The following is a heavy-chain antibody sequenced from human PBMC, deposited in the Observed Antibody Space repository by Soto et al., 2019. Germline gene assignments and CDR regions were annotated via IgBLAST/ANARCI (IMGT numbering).Heavy chain of an antibody. Sequence: SQTLSLTCVISGDSVSSNSAAWNWIRQSPSRGLEWLGRTYYRSKWYNDYAVSVKSRITINPDTSKNQFSLQLNSVTPEDTAVYYCARERIAARPPYYYYGMDVWGQGTTVTVSS. CDR2: TYYRSKWYN. D-gene: IGHD6-6*01. CDR1: GDSVSSNSAA. V-gene: IGHV6-1*01. J-gene: IGHJ6*02. CDR3: ARERIAARPPYYYYGMDV.